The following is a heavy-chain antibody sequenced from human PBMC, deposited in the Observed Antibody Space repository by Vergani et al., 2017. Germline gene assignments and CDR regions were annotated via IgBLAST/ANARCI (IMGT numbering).Heavy chain of an antibody. CDR1: GFTFSSYS. J-gene: IGHJ6*03. CDR3: ARDLLEQQQNMDV. V-gene: IGHV3-21*01. Sequence: VQLVESGGGLVKPGGSLRLSCAASGFTFSSYSMNWVRQAPGKGLEWVSSISSSSSYIYYADSVKGRFTISRDNAKNSLYLQMNSLRAEDTAVYYCARDLLEQQQNMDVWGKGTTVTVSS. D-gene: IGHD6-13*01. CDR2: ISSSSSYI.